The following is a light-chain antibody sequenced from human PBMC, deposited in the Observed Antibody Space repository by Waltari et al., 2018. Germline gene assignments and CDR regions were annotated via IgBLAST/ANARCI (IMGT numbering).Light chain of an antibody. V-gene: IGLV2-23*02. CDR1: SIDVGGYND. Sequence: HSALPQPASVSGSPGQSITISCPGTSIDVGGYNDVSWYQQHPGKAPKLMIYDVSKRPSGVSTRFSGSKSGNTASLTISGLQAEDEADYYCCSYAGSSTPYVFGTGTKVTVL. CDR2: DVS. CDR3: CSYAGSSTPYV. J-gene: IGLJ1*01.